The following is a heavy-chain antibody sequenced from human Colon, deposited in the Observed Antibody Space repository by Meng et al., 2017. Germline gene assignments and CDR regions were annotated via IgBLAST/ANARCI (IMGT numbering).Heavy chain of an antibody. V-gene: IGHV7-4-1*01. J-gene: IGHJ4*02. CDR3: ARDNKVVEFDY. CDR2: INTVTGNP. Sequence: QVQLVQSGSELKEPGASVKVSCRALGYHFVGHSLNWVRQAPGQGLEWMGWINTVTGNPTYAQGFRGRFVFSLDTSVSTAYLQILSLKAEDTAVYYCARDNKVVEFDYWCQGTLVTVSS. CDR1: GYHFVGHS. D-gene: IGHD1/OR15-1a*01.